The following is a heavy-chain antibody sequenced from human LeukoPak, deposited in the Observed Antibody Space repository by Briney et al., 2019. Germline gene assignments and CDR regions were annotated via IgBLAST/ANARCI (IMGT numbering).Heavy chain of an antibody. CDR1: GYSFTDYY. CDR2: INPNSGDT. V-gene: IGHV1-2*02. Sequence: ASVKVSCKASGYSFTDYYMHWVRQAPGQGLEWMGWINPNSGDTNFAQKFQGRVTMTRDTSISTVYMELSRLRSGDTAVFYCARGYYDSSDFEYFQHWGQGTLVTVSS. J-gene: IGHJ1*01. CDR3: ARGYYDSSDFEYFQH. D-gene: IGHD3-22*01.